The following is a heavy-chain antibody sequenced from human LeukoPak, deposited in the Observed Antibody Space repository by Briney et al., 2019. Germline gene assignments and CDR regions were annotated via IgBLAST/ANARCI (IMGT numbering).Heavy chain of an antibody. CDR3: ARVARFSYCGGECAFDY. CDR1: GFTFSSYS. Sequence: GGSLRLSCAASGFTFSSYSMNWVRQAPGKGLEWVSSISSSSSYIYYADSVKGRFTISRDNAKNSLYLQMNSLRAEETAVYYCARVARFSYCGGECAFDYWGQRTPVTVSS. CDR2: ISSSSSYI. D-gene: IGHD2-21*01. V-gene: IGHV3-21*01. J-gene: IGHJ4*02.